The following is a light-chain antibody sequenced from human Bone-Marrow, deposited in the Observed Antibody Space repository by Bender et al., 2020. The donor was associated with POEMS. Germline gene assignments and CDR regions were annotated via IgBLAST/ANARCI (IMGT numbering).Light chain of an antibody. CDR2: NNS. V-gene: IGLV1-44*01. CDR1: SSKFGSYP. J-gene: IGLJ3*02. CDR3: ATWDDSLNGWV. Sequence: QSVLTQPPSASGTPGQRVTISCSGSSSKFGSYPVNWYQQLPGAAPKLVIFNNSQRPSGVPDRFSGSHSGTSASLAISGLLSDYEADFYCATWDDSLNGWVFGGGTKLTVL.